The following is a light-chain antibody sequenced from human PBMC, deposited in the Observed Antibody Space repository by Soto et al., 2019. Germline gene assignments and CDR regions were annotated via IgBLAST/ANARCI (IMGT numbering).Light chain of an antibody. CDR2: EVS. Sequence: QSALTQPASVSGSPGQSITISCTGTSSDDGNYNLVSWYQQHPGKAPKLMIYEVSKRPSGVSNRFSGSRSGNTASLTISGLQAEDEADYHCCSYAGSSTHVFGGGTKLTVL. CDR1: SSDDGNYNL. V-gene: IGLV2-23*02. J-gene: IGLJ2*01. CDR3: CSYAGSSTHV.